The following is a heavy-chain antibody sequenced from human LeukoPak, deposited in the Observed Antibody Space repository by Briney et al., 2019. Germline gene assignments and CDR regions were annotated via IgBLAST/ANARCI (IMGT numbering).Heavy chain of an antibody. CDR1: GYSFTSYW. V-gene: IGHV5-51*01. CDR3: ARFRGITMVRGALDAFDI. J-gene: IGHJ3*02. Sequence: GESLKISCKGSGYSFTSYWIGWVRQIPGKGLEWMGIIYPGDSDTRYSPSFQGQVTISADKSISTAYLQWSSLKASDTAMYYCARFRGITMVRGALDAFDIWGQGTMVTVSS. CDR2: IYPGDSDT. D-gene: IGHD3-10*01.